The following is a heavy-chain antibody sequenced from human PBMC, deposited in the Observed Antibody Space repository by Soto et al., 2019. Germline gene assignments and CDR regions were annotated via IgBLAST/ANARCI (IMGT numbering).Heavy chain of an antibody. CDR1: GYNFASYW. J-gene: IGHJ4*02. CDR3: GTPAGASFPTDCDC. Sequence: EVQLVQSGAEVKKPGEHLKISCKGSGYNFASYWIGWVRQMPVKGLEWMGIIYPHESATRDSPSFQGQVTISADKSINTAYLQGSSLKASDTAMYYCGTPAGASFPTDCDCWGQGTLVTVSS. D-gene: IGHD1-26*01. CDR2: IYPHESAT. V-gene: IGHV5-51*01.